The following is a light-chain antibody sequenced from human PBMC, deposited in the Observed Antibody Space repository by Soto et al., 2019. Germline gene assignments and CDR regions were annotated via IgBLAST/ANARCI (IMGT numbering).Light chain of an antibody. CDR1: QDVSQW. CDR3: QKHDSYSYT. Sequence: DIQMTQSPSTLSASVGDRVIITCRASQDVSQWLAWYQQKPGKAPKLLIYKASQLESGVPSRFSGRRSGTEFTLTLRDLQPDHVATYFCQKHDSYSYTFGQGTKLDIK. CDR2: KAS. V-gene: IGKV1-5*03. J-gene: IGKJ2*01.